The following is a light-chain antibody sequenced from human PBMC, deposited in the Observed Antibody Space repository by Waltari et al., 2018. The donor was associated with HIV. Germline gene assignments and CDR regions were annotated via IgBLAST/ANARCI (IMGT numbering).Light chain of an antibody. V-gene: IGKV2-30*01. CDR3: MQGSHLYT. J-gene: IGKJ2*01. CDR1: RSLVYSDGNTY. Sequence: DVVMTQSPLSLPVALGQPASISCRSSRSLVYSDGNTYLNWFHQRPGQSPRRLIYKISNRDSGVPDRFGGSGSGTDFTLKISRVEAEDVGIYYCMQGSHLYTFGQGTKLEIK. CDR2: KIS.